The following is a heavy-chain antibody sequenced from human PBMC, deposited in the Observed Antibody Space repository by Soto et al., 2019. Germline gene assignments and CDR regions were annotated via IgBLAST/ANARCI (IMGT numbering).Heavy chain of an antibody. J-gene: IGHJ4*02. Sequence: GAAGKVSWEASCCTFAQYGITCGRPAPGQRLEWMGWITPYNGNTKNIQKLQGRVTMTTDTSTSTAYMELRSLRSDDTAVYYCARALVYYHTGGYSHYPAYRGQGTLVTVSS. V-gene: IGHV1-18*01. CDR3: ARALVYYHTGGYSHYPAY. CDR1: CCTFAQYG. D-gene: IGHD3-22*01. CDR2: ITPYNGNT.